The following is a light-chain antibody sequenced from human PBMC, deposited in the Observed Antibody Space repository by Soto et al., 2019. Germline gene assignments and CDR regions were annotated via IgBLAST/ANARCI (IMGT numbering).Light chain of an antibody. CDR3: LQHNTYPPP. CDR1: RDITNY. V-gene: IGKV1-17*03. CDR2: AAS. J-gene: IGKJ2*01. Sequence: DTQMTQSPSAMSASVGDRVTITCRASRDITNYVAWFQQKPGQVPKRLIYAASSLQRGVSSRFSGSGSGTEFTLTLSSLQPEDFATYYCLQHNTYPPPFGQGTKLEIK.